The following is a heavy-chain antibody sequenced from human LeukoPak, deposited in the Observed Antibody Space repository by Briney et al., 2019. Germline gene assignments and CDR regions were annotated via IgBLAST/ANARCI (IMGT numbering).Heavy chain of an antibody. V-gene: IGHV3-23*01. Sequence: GGSLRLSCAASGFTFSSYATSWVRQAPGKGLEWVSAISGSGGSTYYADSVKGRFTISRDNSKNTLYLQMNSLRAEDTAVYYCAKGKVAPRYYYYYMDVWGKGTTVTVSS. J-gene: IGHJ6*03. CDR2: ISGSGGST. CDR3: AKGKVAPRYYYYYMDV. D-gene: IGHD5-12*01. CDR1: GFTFSSYA.